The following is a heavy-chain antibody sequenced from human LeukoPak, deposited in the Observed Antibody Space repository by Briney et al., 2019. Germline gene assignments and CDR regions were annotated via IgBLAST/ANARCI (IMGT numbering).Heavy chain of an antibody. CDR2: IYYSGGT. CDR3: ARSYRYCSSTSCYITFDY. CDR1: GGSISSSSYY. J-gene: IGHJ4*02. V-gene: IGHV4-39*01. Sequence: SETLSLTCTVSGGSISSSSYYWGWIRQPPGKGLEWIGSIYYSGGTYYNPSLKSRVTISVDTSKNQFSLKLSSVTAADTAVCYCARSYRYCSSTSCYITFDYWGQGTLVTVSS. D-gene: IGHD2-2*02.